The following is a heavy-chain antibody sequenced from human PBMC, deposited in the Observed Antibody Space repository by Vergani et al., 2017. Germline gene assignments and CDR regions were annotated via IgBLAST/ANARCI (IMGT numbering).Heavy chain of an antibody. Sequence: EKQLVQSGSETKKPGESLKISCQAFGYIFSNFWIGWVRQRPGGGLEWMGVIYPGDCEVKSTPTFRGQLIFSVDTSVNTAYLQWRSLQASDTATYFCASGGHGSENGGALQLWGQGTNITVSS. CDR1: GYIFSNFW. J-gene: IGHJ3*01. D-gene: IGHD3-10*01. CDR2: IYPGDCEV. V-gene: IGHV5-51*01. CDR3: ASGGHGSENGGALQL.